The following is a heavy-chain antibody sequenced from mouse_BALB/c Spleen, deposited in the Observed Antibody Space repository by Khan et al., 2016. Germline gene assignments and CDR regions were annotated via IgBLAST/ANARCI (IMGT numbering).Heavy chain of an antibody. J-gene: IGHJ4*01. CDR2: INPNNGGS. D-gene: IGHD1-1*01. Sequence: IQLQQSGPDLVKPGASVKISCKASGYSFTGYYMYWVKQSHEKSLEWIGRINPNNGGSYSNQKFKGKAILTVDKSSSTAYMELRSLTSEDSAVYYCLRDAMDYWGQGTSVTVSS. CDR1: GYSFTGYY. CDR3: LRDAMDY. V-gene: IGHV1-18*01.